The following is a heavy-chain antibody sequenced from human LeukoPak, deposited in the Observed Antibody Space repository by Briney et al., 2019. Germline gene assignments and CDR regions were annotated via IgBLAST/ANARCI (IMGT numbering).Heavy chain of an antibody. CDR2: IYYSGST. J-gene: IGHJ2*01. D-gene: IGHD4-17*01. CDR3: ARDDYGGNPNWYFDL. Sequence: PSETLSLTCTVSGGSISSYYWSWIRQPPGKGLEWIGYIYYSGSTNYNPSLKSRVTISADTSKNQFSLKLSSVTAADTAVYYCARDDYGGNPNWYFDLWGRGTLVTVSS. CDR1: GGSISSYY. V-gene: IGHV4-59*01.